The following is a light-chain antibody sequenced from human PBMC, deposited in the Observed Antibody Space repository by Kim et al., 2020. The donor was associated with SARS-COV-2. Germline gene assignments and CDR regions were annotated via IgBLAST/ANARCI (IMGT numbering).Light chain of an antibody. J-gene: IGKJ3*01. Sequence: DIQMTQSPSSLSASVGDRVTITCRASQSISPYLAWYQQKPGKVPKLLMYAASTLQSGVPSRFSGSGSGTDFTLTISSLQPDDVATYYCQKYSSAPRTFGPGTKVDIK. CDR1: QSISPY. CDR3: QKYSSAPRT. V-gene: IGKV1-27*01. CDR2: AAS.